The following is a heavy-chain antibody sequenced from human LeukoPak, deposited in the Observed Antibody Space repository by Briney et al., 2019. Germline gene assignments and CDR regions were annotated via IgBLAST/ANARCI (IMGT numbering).Heavy chain of an antibody. D-gene: IGHD1-26*01. CDR3: AKGPGSYSSSFFDY. CDR2: IYSGGST. V-gene: IGHV3-53*01. CDR1: GFTVSSNY. J-gene: IGHJ4*02. Sequence: GGSLRLSCAASGFTVSSNYMSWVRQAPGKGLEWVSVIYSGGSTYYADSVKGRFTISRDNSKNTLYLQMNSLRAEDTAVYYCAKGPGSYSSSFFDYWGQGTLVTVSS.